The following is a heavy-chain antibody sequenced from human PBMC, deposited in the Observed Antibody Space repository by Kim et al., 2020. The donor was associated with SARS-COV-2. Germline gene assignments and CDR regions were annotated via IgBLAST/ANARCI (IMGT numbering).Heavy chain of an antibody. V-gene: IGHV3-30*02. J-gene: IGHJ1*01. CDR3: AKDEPGALFGH. CDR2: IRHDANST. D-gene: IGHD7-27*01. Sequence: GGSLRLSCAGSGFRFTDFGMDWVRQAPDKGLEWVAHIRHDANSTYLADSVNGRFTITSSASENILWLQMDSMRADDTAIYYCAKDEPGALFGHWGQGTLATVSS. CDR1: GFRFTDFG.